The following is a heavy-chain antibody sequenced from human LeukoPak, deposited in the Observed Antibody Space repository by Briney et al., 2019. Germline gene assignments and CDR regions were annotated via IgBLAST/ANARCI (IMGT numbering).Heavy chain of an antibody. D-gene: IGHD3-22*01. Sequence: SETPSLTPTVSVGSPRGYIWSGIRPPPRKGLGWSGFIYTSGSTNYNPSLQSRVNISLDSSKNKFSLHLSSVTSAPTAVYYFARHSRDGAFDIWGQGTMVTVSS. V-gene: IGHV4-4*09. J-gene: IGHJ3*02. CDR2: IYTSGST. CDR1: VGSPRGYI. CDR3: ARHSRDGAFDI.